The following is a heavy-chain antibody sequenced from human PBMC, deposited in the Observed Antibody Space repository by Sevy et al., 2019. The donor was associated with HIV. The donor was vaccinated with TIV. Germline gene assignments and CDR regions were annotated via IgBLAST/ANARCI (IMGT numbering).Heavy chain of an antibody. V-gene: IGHV3-30-3*01. J-gene: IGHJ3*02. Sequence: GGSLRLSCAASGFTFSSYAMHWVRQAPGKGLEWVAVISYDGSNKYYADSVKGRFTISRDNSKNTLYLQMNSLRAEDTAVYYCARDLTTVTTFSSVLDIWGKGTMVTVSS. CDR2: ISYDGSNK. CDR1: GFTFSSYA. D-gene: IGHD4-17*01. CDR3: ARDLTTVTTFSSVLDI.